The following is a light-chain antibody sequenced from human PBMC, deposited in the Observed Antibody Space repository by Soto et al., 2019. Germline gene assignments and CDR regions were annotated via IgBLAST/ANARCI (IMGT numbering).Light chain of an antibody. CDR2: AAF. CDR1: QGINNH. Sequence: DIQMTQSPSSLSASVGDRVTITCRASQGINNHLGWYQQRPGKAPKRLIYAAFNLEGGVPSRFSGSGSGTEFTLTISSLQPEDFATYYCLQHNTYPFTFGPGTKVDVK. V-gene: IGKV1-17*01. J-gene: IGKJ3*01. CDR3: LQHNTYPFT.